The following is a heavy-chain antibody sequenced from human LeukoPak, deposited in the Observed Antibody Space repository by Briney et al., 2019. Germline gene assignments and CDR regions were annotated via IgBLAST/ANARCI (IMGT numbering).Heavy chain of an antibody. J-gene: IGHJ5*02. Sequence: GGSLRLSCAAPGFSFSSNWMGWVRQAPGKGLEWVAHIKRDGSQKYYLDCVKGRFTISRDNAKNSLYLQMNSLRVEDTAVYYCARLGLEVGGPNWFDPWGQGTLVTVSS. CDR2: IKRDGSQK. CDR1: GFSFSSNW. D-gene: IGHD1-1*01. V-gene: IGHV3-7*01. CDR3: ARLGLEVGGPNWFDP.